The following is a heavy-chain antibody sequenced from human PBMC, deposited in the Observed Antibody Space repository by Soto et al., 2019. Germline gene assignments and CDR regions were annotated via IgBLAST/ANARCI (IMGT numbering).Heavy chain of an antibody. CDR3: ARHHCSGGSCYSRDYYYYGMDV. V-gene: IGHV5-10-1*03. J-gene: IGHJ6*02. CDR2: IDPSYSYT. CDR1: GYSFTSYW. D-gene: IGHD2-15*01. Sequence: EVQLVQSGAEVKKPGESLRISCKGSGYSFTSYWISWVRQMPGKGLEWMGRIDPSYSYTNYSPSFQGHVTISADKSISTAYLQWSSLKASDTAMYYCARHHCSGGSCYSRDYYYYGMDVWGQGTTVTVSS.